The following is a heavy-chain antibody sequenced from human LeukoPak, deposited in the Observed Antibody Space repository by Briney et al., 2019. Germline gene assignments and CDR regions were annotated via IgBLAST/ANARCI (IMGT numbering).Heavy chain of an antibody. Sequence: ASVKVSCKASGYTFTGYYMHWVRQAPGQGLEWMGWINPNSGGTNYAQKFQGRVTMARDTSISTAYMELSRLTSDDTAIYYCARGSTVTTLPYFYYFMDVWGKGTTVTVSS. CDR1: GYTFTGYY. V-gene: IGHV1-2*02. CDR3: ARGSTVTTLPYFYYFMDV. CDR2: INPNSGGT. J-gene: IGHJ6*03. D-gene: IGHD4-17*01.